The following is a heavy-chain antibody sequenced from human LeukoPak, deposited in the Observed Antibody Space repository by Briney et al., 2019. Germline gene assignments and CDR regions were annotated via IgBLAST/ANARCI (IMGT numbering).Heavy chain of an antibody. CDR2: ISGSGGST. J-gene: IGHJ4*02. Sequence: GGSLRLSCAASGFTFSNAWMNWVRQAPGKGLEWVSGISGSGGSTYYADSVKGRFTISRDNSKNTLYLQMNSLRAEDTAVYYCAKGSTSWYAGPSDYWGQGTLVTVSS. D-gene: IGHD6-13*01. CDR3: AKGSTSWYAGPSDY. V-gene: IGHV3-23*01. CDR1: GFTFSNAW.